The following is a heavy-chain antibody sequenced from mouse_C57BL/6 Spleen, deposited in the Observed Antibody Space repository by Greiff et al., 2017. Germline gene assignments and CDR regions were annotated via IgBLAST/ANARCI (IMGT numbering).Heavy chain of an antibody. Sequence: QVQLQQSGAELVRPGASVTLSCKASGYTFTDYEMHWVKQTPVHGLEWIGAIDPETGGTAYNQKFKGKAILTADKSSSTAYMELRSLTSEDSAVYYCTRPGTTVVAKNAMDYWGQGASVTVSS. CDR1: GYTFTDYE. D-gene: IGHD1-1*01. J-gene: IGHJ4*01. CDR2: IDPETGGT. CDR3: TRPGTTVVAKNAMDY. V-gene: IGHV1-15*01.